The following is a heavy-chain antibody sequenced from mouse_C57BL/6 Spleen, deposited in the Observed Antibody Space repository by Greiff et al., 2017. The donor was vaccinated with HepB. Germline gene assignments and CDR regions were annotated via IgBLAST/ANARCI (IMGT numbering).Heavy chain of an antibody. CDR2: IDPENGDT. CDR1: GFNIKDDY. V-gene: IGHV14-4*01. CDR3: TTCSKDYAMDY. D-gene: IGHD1-1*01. J-gene: IGHJ4*01. Sequence: EVQLQQSGAELVRPGASVKLSCTASGFNIKDDYMHWVKQRPEQGLEWIGWIDPENGDTEYASKFQGKATITADTSSNTAYLQLSSLTSEDTAVYYCTTCSKDYAMDYWGQGTSVTVSS.